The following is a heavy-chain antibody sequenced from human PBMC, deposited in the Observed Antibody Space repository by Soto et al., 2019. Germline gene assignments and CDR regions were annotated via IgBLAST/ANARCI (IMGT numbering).Heavy chain of an antibody. CDR1: VEFFSNYG. Sequence: QAQLVQSGAEVKEPGSSVKLSCKASVEFFSNYGISWVRQAPGQGLEWMGGIIPIFGTISNAEKFQGRVTITSDESTKTVYMELRNLRSADTALYFCARVFPDGWVEPGVVRGYLDTWGRGTLVTVSS. D-gene: IGHD3-10*01. CDR3: ARVFPDGWVEPGVVRGYLDT. CDR2: IIPIFGTI. J-gene: IGHJ4*02. V-gene: IGHV1-69*01.